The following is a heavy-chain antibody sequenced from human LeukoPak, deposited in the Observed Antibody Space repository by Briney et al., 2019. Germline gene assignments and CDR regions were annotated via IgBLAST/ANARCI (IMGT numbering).Heavy chain of an antibody. D-gene: IGHD3-16*01. CDR3: AKGIGRSYANWFDP. CDR2: ISGSGGST. Sequence: GGSLTLSCAASGFTLSSYAMSGVRGARGGGGVGVSAISGSGGSTYHADSVKGRFPISRDNSKNTLYLQMNSLRAEDTAVYYCAKGIGRSYANWFDPWGQGTLVTVSS. V-gene: IGHV3-23*01. CDR1: GFTLSSYA. J-gene: IGHJ5*02.